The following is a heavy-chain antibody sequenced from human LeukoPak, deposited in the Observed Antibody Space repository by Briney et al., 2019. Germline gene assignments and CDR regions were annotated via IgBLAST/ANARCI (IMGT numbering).Heavy chain of an antibody. CDR2: IYYSGST. CDR3: ARVVGPFDGMDV. D-gene: IGHD2-2*01. Sequence: PSETLSLTCTVSGGSISSSSYYWGWIRQPPGKGLEWIGSIYYSGSTYYNPSLKSRVTISVDTSKNQFSLKLSSVTAADTAVYYCARVVGPFDGMDVWGQGTTVTVSS. J-gene: IGHJ6*02. V-gene: IGHV4-39*07. CDR1: GGSISSSSYY.